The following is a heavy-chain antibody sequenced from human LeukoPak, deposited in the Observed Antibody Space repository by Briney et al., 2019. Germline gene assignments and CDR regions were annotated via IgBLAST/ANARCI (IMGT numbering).Heavy chain of an antibody. Sequence: GGSLRLSCAASGFTFSSYEMNWVRQAPGKGLEWVSIIYSGGTTYYADSVKGRFTISRDNSKNTLYLQMNSLRAEDTAVYYCARRDRNKGVDYWGQGTLVTVSS. CDR2: IYSGGTT. D-gene: IGHD2-8*01. J-gene: IGHJ4*02. CDR3: ARRDRNKGVDY. V-gene: IGHV3-53*01. CDR1: GFTFSSYE.